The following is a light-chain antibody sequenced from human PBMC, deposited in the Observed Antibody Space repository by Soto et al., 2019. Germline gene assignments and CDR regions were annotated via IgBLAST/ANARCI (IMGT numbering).Light chain of an antibody. J-gene: IGKJ1*01. CDR2: EVS. CDR3: QQRSDWPWT. CDR1: ESVSSD. Sequence: EIVLTQSPATLSLSPGERATLSCRASESVSSDLAWYQQKPGQAPRLLMYEVSTRAAGIPARFSGGGSGTDFNLTIRSLEPEDFAVYYCQQRSDWPWTFGQGTKVDI. V-gene: IGKV3-11*01.